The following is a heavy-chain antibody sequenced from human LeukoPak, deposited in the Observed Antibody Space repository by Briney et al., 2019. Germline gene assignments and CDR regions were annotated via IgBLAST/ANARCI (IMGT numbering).Heavy chain of an antibody. CDR3: AELGITMIGGV. D-gene: IGHD3-10*02. CDR1: GFTFSTSD. CDR2: IQYDGSRK. Sequence: GGSLRLSCATSGFTFSTSDMHWVRQAPGKGLEWVSFIQYDGSRKNYVDSVKGRFTIPRDNSKNTLYLQMNSLRAEDTAVYYCAELGITMIGGVWGKGTTVTISS. V-gene: IGHV3-30*02. J-gene: IGHJ6*04.